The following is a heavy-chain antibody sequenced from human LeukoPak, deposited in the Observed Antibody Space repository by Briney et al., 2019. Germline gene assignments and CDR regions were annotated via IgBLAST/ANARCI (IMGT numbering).Heavy chain of an antibody. V-gene: IGHV3-30*04. D-gene: IGHD1-26*01. J-gene: IGHJ4*02. Sequence: GGSLRLSCAASGFTSNSYAMHWVRQAPGKGLEWVALISYDGSNKYYADSVRGRFTISRDNSKNTLFLQMNSLRAEDTAVYYCARGPYSGKPIGYWGQGTLVTVSS. CDR1: GFTSNSYA. CDR3: ARGPYSGKPIGY. CDR2: ISYDGSNK.